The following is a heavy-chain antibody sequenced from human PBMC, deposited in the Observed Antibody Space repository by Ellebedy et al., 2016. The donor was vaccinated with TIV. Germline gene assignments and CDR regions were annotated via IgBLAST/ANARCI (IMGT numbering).Heavy chain of an antibody. D-gene: IGHD3-22*01. CDR2: INPNSGGT. CDR1: GNTFTGHY. J-gene: IGHJ4*02. V-gene: IGHV1-2*02. CDR3: ARGARTGNYDSSGWDYFDH. Sequence: ASVKVSXXASGNTFTGHYIHWVRQAPGQGPEWMGWINPNSGGTKYAQRFQGRVTMTRDTSISTAYMELSRLRTDDTAVYYCARGARTGNYDSSGWDYFDHWGQGTLVTVSS.